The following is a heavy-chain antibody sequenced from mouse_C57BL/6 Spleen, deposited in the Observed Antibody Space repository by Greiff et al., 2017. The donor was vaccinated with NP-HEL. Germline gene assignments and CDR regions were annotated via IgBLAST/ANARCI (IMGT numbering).Heavy chain of an antibody. CDR1: GYTFTSYW. D-gene: IGHD2-2*01. J-gene: IGHJ4*01. CDR2: IDPSDSET. V-gene: IGHV1-52*01. Sequence: VKLQQPGAELVRPGSSVKLSCKASGYTFTSYWMHWVKQRPIQGLEWIGNIDPSDSETHYNQKFKDKATLTVDKSSSTAYMQLSSLTSEDSAVYYCARSGVTTVYYAMDYWGQGTSVTVSS. CDR3: ARSGVTTVYYAMDY.